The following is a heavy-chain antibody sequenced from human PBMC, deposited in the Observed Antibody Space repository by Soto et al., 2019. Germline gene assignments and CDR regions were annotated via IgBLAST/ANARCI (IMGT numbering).Heavy chain of an antibody. CDR3: ARDPYSGLIFDA. CDR1: GFTFSSYA. J-gene: IGHJ4*02. Sequence: GGSLRLSCAASGFTFSSYAMSWVRQAPGKGLEWVSYICGSGGTTYYADSVKGRFTISRDNSKNTPYLQLSSLRADDTAVYYCARDPYSGLIFDAWGQGTLVTVSS. V-gene: IGHV3-23*01. CDR2: ICGSGGTT. D-gene: IGHD5-12*01.